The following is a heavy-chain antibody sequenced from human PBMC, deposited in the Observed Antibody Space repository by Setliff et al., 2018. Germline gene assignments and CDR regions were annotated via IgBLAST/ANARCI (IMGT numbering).Heavy chain of an antibody. J-gene: IGHJ4*02. D-gene: IGHD3-10*01. CDR2: VYYTGDT. Sequence: PSETLSLTCTVSGGSISSYYWSWIRQPPGKELEWMAYVYYTGDTYYNPSLTSRISISIDTSKNQFSLNLISVTAADTAVYYCAGSHGSGGYYSNSPYYFHYWGQGTLVTVSS. V-gene: IGHV4-59*03. CDR1: GGSISSYY. CDR3: AGSHGSGGYYSNSPYYFHY.